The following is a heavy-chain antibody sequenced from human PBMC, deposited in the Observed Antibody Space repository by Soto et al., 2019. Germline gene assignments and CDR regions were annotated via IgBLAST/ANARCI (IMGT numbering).Heavy chain of an antibody. CDR1: GFSFNSYA. CDR2: ISARGGSS. CDR3: AKGSIEDSASVDR. J-gene: IGHJ5*02. Sequence: EVQLLESGGGLVQPGGSLRLACAASGFSFNSYAMAWVRQAPGKGLEWVSVISARGGSSYFADSVEARFTISRDNSKNVLSLEMNHLRAEDTATYFCAKGSIEDSASVDRWGQGTLVLVSS. V-gene: IGHV3-23*01. D-gene: IGHD1-26*01.